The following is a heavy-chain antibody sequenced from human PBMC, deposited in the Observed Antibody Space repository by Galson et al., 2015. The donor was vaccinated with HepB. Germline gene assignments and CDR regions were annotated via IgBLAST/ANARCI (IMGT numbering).Heavy chain of an antibody. J-gene: IGHJ1*01. CDR3: AKDLEGSRWPLGRTRGRGVSEH. Sequence: SLRLSCAASGFTFSSYGMSWVRQAPAKGLEWVAGISASGGSPSYADSVKGRLTISRDNSKDTLYLQMDSLRIEDTAVYYCAKDLEGSRWPLGRTRGRGVSEHWGQGSLVTVSS. V-gene: IGHV3-23*01. CDR2: ISASGGSP. D-gene: IGHD6-13*01. CDR1: GFTFSSYG.